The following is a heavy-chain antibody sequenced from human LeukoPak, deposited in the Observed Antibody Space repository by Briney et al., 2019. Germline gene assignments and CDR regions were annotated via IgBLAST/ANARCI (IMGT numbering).Heavy chain of an antibody. V-gene: IGHV1-69*06. Sequence: SVKVSCKASGDTFSNYAISWVRLAPGQGLEWMGAITKFGSTNYAHNFVGRVTMTADKSTSTAYMELSSLKSDDTAVYYCARDRSGYGNYFDFWDQGTLVTVSS. CDR2: ITKFGST. CDR3: ARDRSGYGNYFDF. J-gene: IGHJ4*02. CDR1: GDTFSNYA. D-gene: IGHD5-18*01.